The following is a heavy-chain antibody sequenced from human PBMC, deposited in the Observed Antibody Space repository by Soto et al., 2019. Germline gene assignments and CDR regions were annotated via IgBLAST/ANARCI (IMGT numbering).Heavy chain of an antibody. J-gene: IGHJ4*02. Sequence: SETLSLTCTVSGDPITSYFWTWLRQPAGKGLEWIGHVFPGGPTSHNSSLKSRVSMSVDTSKNQFSLTLTSVTAEDTAVYYCAKDVEGGSLFRGAFDYWGQGTQVTVSS. D-gene: IGHD1-26*01. CDR1: GDPITSYF. CDR2: VFPGGPT. V-gene: IGHV4-4*07. CDR3: AKDVEGGSLFRGAFDY.